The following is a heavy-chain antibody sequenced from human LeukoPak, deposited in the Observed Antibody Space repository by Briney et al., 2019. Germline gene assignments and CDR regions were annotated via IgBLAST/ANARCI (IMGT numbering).Heavy chain of an antibody. Sequence: PSETLSLTCTVSGGSISSFTYYWGWIRQPPGKGLEWIGNVHYRGATSYNPSLKSRVTISVDTSKNQFSLKLSSVTAADTAVYYCARDYYGSMGGDYYYYMDVWGKGTTVTISS. CDR1: GGSISSFTYY. J-gene: IGHJ6*03. V-gene: IGHV4-39*07. CDR3: ARDYYGSMGGDYYYYMDV. CDR2: VHYRGAT. D-gene: IGHD3-10*01.